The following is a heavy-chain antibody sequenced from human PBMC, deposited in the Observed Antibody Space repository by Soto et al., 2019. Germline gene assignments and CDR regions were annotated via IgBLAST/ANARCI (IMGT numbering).Heavy chain of an antibody. CDR2: IYYSGST. Sequence: GPGPGFSSETLSLTCTVSGGSIISGDYYWSFIRHPPLKXLELIGYIYYSGSTYYNPSLKSRVTISVDTSKNQFSLKLSSVTAADTAVYYCASSRPGLNDYGDYSLGHYFDYWGQGTLVTVSS. D-gene: IGHD4-17*01. J-gene: IGHJ4*02. CDR3: ASSRPGLNDYGDYSLGHYFDY. CDR1: GGSIISGDYY. V-gene: IGHV4-30-4*01.